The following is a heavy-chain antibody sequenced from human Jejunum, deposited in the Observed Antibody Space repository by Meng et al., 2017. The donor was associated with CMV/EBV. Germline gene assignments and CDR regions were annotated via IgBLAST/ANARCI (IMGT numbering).Heavy chain of an antibody. CDR1: GCIFSTYA. CDR3: ATYHRGPDYFLDH. J-gene: IGHJ4*02. V-gene: IGHV3-23*03. CDR2: ISKGGSDT. D-gene: IGHD4/OR15-4a*01. Sequence: SGCIFSTYAMSWVRQAPGKGLEWVSVISKGGSDTYYADSMKGRFTMSRDDSTNMVYLQMSSLRADDTARYFCATYHRGPDYFLDHWGQGTLVTVSS.